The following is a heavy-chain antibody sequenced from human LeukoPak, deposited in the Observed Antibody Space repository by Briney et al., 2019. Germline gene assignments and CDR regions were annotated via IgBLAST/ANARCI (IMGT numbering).Heavy chain of an antibody. CDR3: ARDRGYTYGWYMDV. Sequence: GASVKVSCKASGYTFTSYDINWVRQATGQGLEWMGWMNPNSGNTGYAQKFQGRVTITRNTSISTAYMELSSLRSEDAAVYYCARDRGYTYGWYMDVWGKGTTVTVSS. CDR2: MNPNSGNT. J-gene: IGHJ6*03. CDR1: GYTFTSYD. D-gene: IGHD5-18*01. V-gene: IGHV1-8*03.